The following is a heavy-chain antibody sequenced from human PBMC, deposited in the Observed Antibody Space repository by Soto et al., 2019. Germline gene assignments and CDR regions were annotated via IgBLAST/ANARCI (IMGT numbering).Heavy chain of an antibody. D-gene: IGHD2-21*01. V-gene: IGHV3-74*01. CDR2: INNDGSDP. Sequence: EVQLVESGGGLFQPEGSLRLSCEASGFTFSNYWMHWVRQAPGKGLVWVSRINNDGSDPIYADSVKGRFTISRDNAKNTVYLQMNSLRVEDTAVYYCARGNPQYSSLAYWGQGSLVTVSS. CDR3: ARGNPQYSSLAY. CDR1: GFTFSNYW. J-gene: IGHJ4*02.